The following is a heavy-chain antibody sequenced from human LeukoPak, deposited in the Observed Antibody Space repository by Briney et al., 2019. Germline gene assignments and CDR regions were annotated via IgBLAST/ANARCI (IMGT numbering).Heavy chain of an antibody. V-gene: IGHV3-15*01. CDR2: IKSKGDGETI. Sequence: SGGSLRLSCAASGFTFTNAWMSWVRQAPGKGLEWVGRIKSKGDGETIDNAAPVKGRFTMSRDDSKATLYLQMNSLKAEDTAVYYCAKVSGGEHDYWSDFSQDKWFDPWGQGTLVTVSS. J-gene: IGHJ5*02. CDR1: GFTFTNAW. CDR3: AKVSGGEHDYWSDFSQDKWFDP. D-gene: IGHD3-3*01.